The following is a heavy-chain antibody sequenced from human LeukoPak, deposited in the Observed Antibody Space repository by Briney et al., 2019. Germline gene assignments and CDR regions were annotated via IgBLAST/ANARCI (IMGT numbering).Heavy chain of an antibody. J-gene: IGHJ1*01. Sequence: GGSLRLSCAASGFPFSSYGMHWVRQAPGKGLEWVAVIWYDGSNKYYADSVKGRFTISRDNSKNTLYLQMNSLRAEDTAVYYCARDKNYGSGSYCQHWGQGTLVTVSS. CDR3: ARDKNYGSGSYCQH. CDR2: IWYDGSNK. D-gene: IGHD3-10*01. CDR1: GFPFSSYG. V-gene: IGHV3-33*01.